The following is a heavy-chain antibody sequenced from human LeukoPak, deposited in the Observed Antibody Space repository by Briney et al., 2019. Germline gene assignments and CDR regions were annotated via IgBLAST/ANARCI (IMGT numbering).Heavy chain of an antibody. CDR2: IKQDGSGK. CDR1: GFTFSSYW. Sequence: GGSLRLSCAASGFTFSSYWMSWVRQAPGKGLEWVANIKQDGSGKYYVDSVKGRFTISRDNAKNSLYLQMNSLRPEDTAVYYCAKSLSGWWTPGLDYLGQGTLVTVSS. D-gene: IGHD6-13*01. J-gene: IGHJ4*02. V-gene: IGHV3-7*01. CDR3: AKSLSGWWTPGLDY.